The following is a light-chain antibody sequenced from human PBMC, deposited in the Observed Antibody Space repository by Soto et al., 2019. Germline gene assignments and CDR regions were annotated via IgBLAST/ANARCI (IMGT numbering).Light chain of an antibody. Sequence: QSALTQPASVSGSPGQSITISCTGTSSDIGGYNYVSWYQQHPGEAPKLVIYEVSNRHSGVSNRFSGSKSGNTASLTISGLQADDEADYYCCSKTSSITYVFGSGTKLTVL. CDR1: SSDIGGYNY. V-gene: IGLV2-14*01. CDR3: CSKTSSITYV. CDR2: EVS. J-gene: IGLJ1*01.